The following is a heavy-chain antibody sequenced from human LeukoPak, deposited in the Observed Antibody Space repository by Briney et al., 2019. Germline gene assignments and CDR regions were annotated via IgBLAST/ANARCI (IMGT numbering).Heavy chain of an antibody. CDR3: ARASPAIAAAGTRAEYFQH. CDR2: IYYSGST. V-gene: IGHV4-39*07. CDR1: GGSISSSSYY. Sequence: SETLSLTCTVSGGSISSSSYYWGWIRQPPGKGLEWIGSIYYSGSTYYNPSLKSRFTISVDTSKNQFSLKLSSVTAADTAVYYCARASPAIAAAGTRAEYFQHWGQGTLVTVSS. J-gene: IGHJ1*01. D-gene: IGHD6-13*01.